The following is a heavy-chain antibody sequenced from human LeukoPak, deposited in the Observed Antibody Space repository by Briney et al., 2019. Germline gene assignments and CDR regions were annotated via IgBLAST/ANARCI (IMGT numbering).Heavy chain of an antibody. CDR3: ARDSPTYYYDSSGYPNFDY. D-gene: IGHD3-22*01. Sequence: GGFLRPSCAASGFTFSDYYMSWIRQAPGKGLEWVSYISSSGSTIYYADSVKGRFTISRDNAKNSLYLQMNSLRAEDTAVYYCARDSPTYYYDSSGYPNFDYWGQGTLVTVSS. V-gene: IGHV3-11*04. CDR1: GFTFSDYY. J-gene: IGHJ4*02. CDR2: ISSSGSTI.